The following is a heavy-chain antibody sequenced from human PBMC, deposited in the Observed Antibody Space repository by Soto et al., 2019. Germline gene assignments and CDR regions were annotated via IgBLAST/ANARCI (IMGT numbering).Heavy chain of an antibody. CDR1: GFTFSSYW. V-gene: IGHV3-7*04. D-gene: IGHD3-10*01. J-gene: IGHJ4*02. CDR2: IKQDGSEK. Sequence: EVQLVESGGGLVQPGGSLRLSCAASGFTFSSYWMSWVRQAPGKGLEWVANIKQDGSEKYYVDSVKGRFTISRDTAKNSRYLQMNGLRAEDTAVYYCGRGAGIGEYGGQGTLVTVSS. CDR3: GRGAGIGEY.